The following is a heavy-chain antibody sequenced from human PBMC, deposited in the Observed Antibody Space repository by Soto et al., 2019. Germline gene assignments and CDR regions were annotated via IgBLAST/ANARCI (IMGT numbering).Heavy chain of an antibody. D-gene: IGHD3-22*01. CDR1: GLIFSNYG. CDR2: IWYDGSHE. CDR3: ARDRYSYDSRAYQGVDWYFDL. Sequence: QVQLVESGGGVVQPGRSLRLSCAASGLIFSNYGMHWVRQAPGKGLEWVAVIWYDGSHESYADSVKGRFTISRDNSKNTLFLQMNSLRAEDTAVYYCARDRYSYDSRAYQGVDWYFDLWGRGTLVTVSS. J-gene: IGHJ2*01. V-gene: IGHV3-33*01.